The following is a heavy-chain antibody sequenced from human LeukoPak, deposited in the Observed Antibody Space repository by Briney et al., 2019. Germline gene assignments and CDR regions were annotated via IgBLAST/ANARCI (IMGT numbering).Heavy chain of an antibody. J-gene: IGHJ4*02. CDR3: ARIAPSYYYDSSAPLDY. CDR1: GFSLNTTGMR. V-gene: IGHV2-70*04. D-gene: IGHD3-22*01. Sequence: SGPTLVKPTQTLTLTCTFSGFSLNTTGMRRGRIRQPPGKALEWLARIDWDDDKFYSTSLKPRLTISKDSSRNQVVLTMTNMDPVDTATYYCARIAPSYYYDSSAPLDYWGQGTLVTVSS. CDR2: IDWDDDK.